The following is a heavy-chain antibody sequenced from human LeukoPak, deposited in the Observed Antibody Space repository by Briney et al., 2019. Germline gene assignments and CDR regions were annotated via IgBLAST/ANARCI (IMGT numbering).Heavy chain of an antibody. CDR1: GFTFSSYA. CDR2: ISYDGSNK. D-gene: IGHD2-15*01. V-gene: IGHV3-30-3*01. J-gene: IGHJ4*02. Sequence: PGGSLRLSCAASGFTFSSYAMRWVRQAPGKGLEWVAVISYDGSNKYYADSVKGRFTISRDNSKNTLYLQMNSLRAEDTAVYYCVRGVGVFDYWGQGTLVTVSS. CDR3: VRGVGVFDY.